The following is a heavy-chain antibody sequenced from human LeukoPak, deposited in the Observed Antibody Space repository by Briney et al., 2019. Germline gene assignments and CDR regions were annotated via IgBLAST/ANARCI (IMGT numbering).Heavy chain of an antibody. CDR3: AKDGAAAGPVFYYYYMDV. Sequence: GGSLRLSCAASGFTFSSYGMHWVRQAPGKGLEWVAVISYDGSNKYYADSVKGRFTISRDNSKNTLYLQMNSLRAEDTAVYYCAKDGAAAGPVFYYYYMDVWGKGTTVTVSS. CDR1: GFTFSSYG. V-gene: IGHV3-30*18. J-gene: IGHJ6*03. CDR2: ISYDGSNK. D-gene: IGHD6-13*01.